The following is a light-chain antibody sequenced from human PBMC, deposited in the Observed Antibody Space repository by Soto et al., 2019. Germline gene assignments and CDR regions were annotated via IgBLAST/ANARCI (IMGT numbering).Light chain of an antibody. V-gene: IGLV2-8*01. CDR2: EVS. Sequence: QSALTQPTSASGSPGQSVTISCTGTSSDVGGYSYVSWYQQHPGNAPKLMIYEVSKRPSGVPDRFSGSKSGNTASLTVSGLQPEDEADYYCSSYAGSKNYVVFGGGTKLTVL. J-gene: IGLJ2*01. CDR1: SSDVGGYSY. CDR3: SSYAGSKNYVV.